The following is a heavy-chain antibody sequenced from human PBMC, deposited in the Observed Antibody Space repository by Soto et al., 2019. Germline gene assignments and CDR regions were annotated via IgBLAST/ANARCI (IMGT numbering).Heavy chain of an antibody. CDR1: GDKVCSNSAA. CDR2: TYYRSKWYN. CDR3: ARERRITMVRGVLDY. V-gene: IGHV6-1*01. Sequence: QTLPITYDISGDKVCSNSAASNWIRQSPSRGLEWLGRTYYRSKWYNDYAVSVKSRITINPDTSKNQFSLQLNSVTPEDTAVYYCARERRITMVRGVLDYWGQGTLVTVSS. D-gene: IGHD3-10*01. J-gene: IGHJ4*02.